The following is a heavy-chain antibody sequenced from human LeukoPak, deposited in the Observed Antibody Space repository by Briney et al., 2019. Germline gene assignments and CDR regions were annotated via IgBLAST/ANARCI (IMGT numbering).Heavy chain of an antibody. D-gene: IGHD5-24*01. V-gene: IGHV3-74*01. CDR1: GFIFSGYW. J-gene: IGHJ3*02. CDR3: ARGGREDAFDI. Sequence: GGSLRLSCAGSGFIFSGYWMHWVRQAPGKGLMWVSRIKTDGTTTYYADSVKGRFTVSRDNSKNTLYLQMNSLRAEDTAVYYCARGGREDAFDIWGQGTMVTVSS. CDR2: IKTDGTTT.